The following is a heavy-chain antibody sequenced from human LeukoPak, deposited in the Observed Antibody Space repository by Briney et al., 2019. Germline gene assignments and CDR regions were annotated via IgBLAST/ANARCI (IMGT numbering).Heavy chain of an antibody. Sequence: GGSLRLSCASSGLTFSRYVMGWVRQAPGKGLEWVSTLSASGGSTFYAASVKGRFTVSRDNSKNTLFLQMNTLRAEDTAVYYCAKDIAAAGTRILYYYYGMDVWGQGTTVTVSS. J-gene: IGHJ6*02. CDR2: LSASGGST. V-gene: IGHV3-23*01. CDR3: AKDIAAAGTRILYYYYGMDV. D-gene: IGHD6-13*01. CDR1: GLTFSRYV.